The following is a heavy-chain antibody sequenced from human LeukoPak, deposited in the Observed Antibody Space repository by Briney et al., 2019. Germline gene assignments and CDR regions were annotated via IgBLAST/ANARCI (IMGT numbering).Heavy chain of an antibody. CDR3: ATSITEEAFDV. Sequence: PSGTLSLTCVVSGRSISSGYWWTWVRQPPGKGLEWIGEIHHNGNTNYNPSLKSRVTISVDTSKNQFSLKLSSVTAADTAVYYCATSITEEAFDVWGQGTMVTVSS. D-gene: IGHD3-10*01. CDR1: GRSISSGYW. CDR2: IHHNGNT. V-gene: IGHV4-4*02. J-gene: IGHJ3*01.